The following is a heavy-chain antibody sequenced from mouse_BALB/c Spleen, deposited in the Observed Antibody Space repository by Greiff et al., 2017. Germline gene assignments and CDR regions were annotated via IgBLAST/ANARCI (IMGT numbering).Heavy chain of an antibody. CDR1: GYTFTSYW. J-gene: IGHJ3*01. CDR3: ARSEAQAGFAY. CDR2: INPSTGYT. Sequence: QVQLQQSGAELVKPGASVKMSCKASGYTFTSYWMHWVKQRPGQGLEWIGYINPSTGYTEYNQKFKDKATLTADTSSSTAYMQLSSLTSEDSAVYYCARSEAQAGFAYWGQGTLVTVSA. V-gene: IGHV1-7*01.